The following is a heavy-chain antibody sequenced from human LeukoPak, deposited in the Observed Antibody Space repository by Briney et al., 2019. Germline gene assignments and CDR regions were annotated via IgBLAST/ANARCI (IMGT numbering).Heavy chain of an antibody. J-gene: IGHJ4*02. D-gene: IGHD1-26*01. V-gene: IGHV3-33*06. CDR2: IWYDGSNK. CDR3: AKDLGRYRNNFFDY. Sequence: GGSLRLSCAASGFTFSSYGMHWVRQGPGKGLEWVAVIWYDGSNKYYADSVKGRFTISRDNSKNTLYLQMNSLRADDTAVYYCAKDLGRYRNNFFDYWGQGNLVTVSS. CDR1: GFTFSSYG.